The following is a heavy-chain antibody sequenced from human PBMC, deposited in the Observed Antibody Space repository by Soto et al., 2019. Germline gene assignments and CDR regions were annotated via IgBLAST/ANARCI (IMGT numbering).Heavy chain of an antibody. CDR3: ARSTYCSGGSSFLKSWFDP. V-gene: IGHV5-10-1*01. J-gene: IGHJ5*02. D-gene: IGHD2-15*01. Sequence: PGESLKISCKGSGYSFTSYWISWVRQMPGKGLEWMGRIDPSDSYTNYSPSFQGHVTISADKSISTAYLQWSSLKASDTAMYYCARSTYCSGGSSFLKSWFDPWGHGTLVTVSS. CDR1: GYSFTSYW. CDR2: IDPSDSYT.